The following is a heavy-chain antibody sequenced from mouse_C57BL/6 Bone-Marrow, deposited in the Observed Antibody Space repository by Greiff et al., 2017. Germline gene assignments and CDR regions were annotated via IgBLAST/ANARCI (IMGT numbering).Heavy chain of an antibody. V-gene: IGHV14-3*01. CDR1: GFNIKNTY. CDR3: AAIYDDYDGGY. D-gene: IGHD2-4*01. CDR2: IDPATGNT. Sequence: VQLQQSVAELVRPGASVKLSCPASGFNIKNTYLHCVTQRPEQSLECIGRIDPATGNTKYAPKFRGKSTITADTSSNTAYLQLSSLTSEDTAIYYWAAIYDDYDGGYGGQGTSANVSS. J-gene: IGHJ4*01.